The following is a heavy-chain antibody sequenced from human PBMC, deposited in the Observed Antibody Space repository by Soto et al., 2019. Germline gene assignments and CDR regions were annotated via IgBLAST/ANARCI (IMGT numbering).Heavy chain of an antibody. D-gene: IGHD1-1*01. V-gene: IGHV3-30-3*01. CDR3: ARLMVWNDFTDY. J-gene: IGHJ4*02. CDR2: ISYDGSNK. CDR1: GFTFSSYA. Sequence: QVQLVESGGGVVQPGRSLRLSCAASGFTFSSYAMHWVRQAPGKGLEWVAVISYDGSNKYYADSVKGRFTISRDNSKNTLYLQMNSLRAEDTAVYYCARLMVWNDFTDYWGQGTLVTVSS.